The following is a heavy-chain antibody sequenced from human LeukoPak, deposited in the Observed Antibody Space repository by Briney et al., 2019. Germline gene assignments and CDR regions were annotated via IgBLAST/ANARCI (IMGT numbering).Heavy chain of an antibody. D-gene: IGHD6-19*01. CDR3: ARTVAGALGFFDY. V-gene: IGHV7-4-1*02. CDR1: GYTFTGYY. CDR2: INTNTGNP. J-gene: IGHJ4*02. Sequence: GASVKVSCKASGYTFTGYYMHWVRQAPGQGLEWMGWINTNTGNPTYAQGFTGRFVFSLDTSVSTAYLQISSLKAEDTAVYYCARTVAGALGFFDYWGQGTLVTVSS.